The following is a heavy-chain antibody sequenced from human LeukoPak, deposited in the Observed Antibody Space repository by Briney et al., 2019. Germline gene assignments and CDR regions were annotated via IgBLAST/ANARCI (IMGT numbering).Heavy chain of an antibody. CDR3: ARVGLGYTPSDY. CDR1: EFTFSDYY. CDR2: ISSSGSTI. D-gene: IGHD3/OR15-3a*01. V-gene: IGHV3-11*01. Sequence: GSLRLSCAASEFTFSDYYMSWIRQAPGKGLEWVSYISSSGSTIYYADSVKGRFTISRDNAKNSLYLQMNSLRADDTAVYYCARVGLGYTPSDYRGQGTLVTVSS. J-gene: IGHJ4*02.